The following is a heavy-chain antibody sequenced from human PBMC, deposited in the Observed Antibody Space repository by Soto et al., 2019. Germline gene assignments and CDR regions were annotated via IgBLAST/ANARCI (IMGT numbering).Heavy chain of an antibody. CDR1: GGSVRSNDYW. CDR2: INYHGNT. CDR3: ARQIGRGLWAFDS. Sequence: SETLSLTCTVSGGSVRSNDYWWGWIRQPPEKGLEWIGSINYHGNTHYNPSLRSRVTVSVDTAKNQFSLKLSSVTAADTAVYYCARQIGRGLWAFDSCGQGTMVTVSS. V-gene: IGHV4-39*01. D-gene: IGHD3-10*01. J-gene: IGHJ3*02.